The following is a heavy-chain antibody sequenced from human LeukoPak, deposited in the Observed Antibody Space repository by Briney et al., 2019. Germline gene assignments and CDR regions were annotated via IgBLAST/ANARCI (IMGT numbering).Heavy chain of an antibody. CDR1: GYTFTSYD. Sequence: ASVKVYCKASGYTFTSYDINWVRQATGQGLEWMGWMNPNSGNSGYAQKFQGRVTMTRNTSISTAYMELSSLRSEDTAVYYCARDRIVGPTDAFDIWGQGTMVTVSS. D-gene: IGHD1-26*01. J-gene: IGHJ3*02. CDR2: MNPNSGNS. V-gene: IGHV1-8*01. CDR3: ARDRIVGPTDAFDI.